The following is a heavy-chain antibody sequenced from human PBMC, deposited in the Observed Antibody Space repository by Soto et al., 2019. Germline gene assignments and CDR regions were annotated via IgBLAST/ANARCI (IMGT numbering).Heavy chain of an antibody. V-gene: IGHV3-21*01. CDR2: ISSSSSYI. J-gene: IGHJ1*01. D-gene: IGHD2-15*01. Sequence: EVQLVESGGGLVKPGGSLRLSCAASGFTFSSYSMNWVRQAPGKGLEWVSSISSSSSYIYYADSVKGRFTISRDNAKNSLYLQMNSLRAEDTAVYYCARVAESYCSGGSCFPSGFQHWGQGTLVTVSS. CDR1: GFTFSSYS. CDR3: ARVAESYCSGGSCFPSGFQH.